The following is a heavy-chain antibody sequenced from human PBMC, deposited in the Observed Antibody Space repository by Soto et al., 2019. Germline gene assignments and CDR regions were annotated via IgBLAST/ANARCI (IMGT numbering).Heavy chain of an antibody. D-gene: IGHD2-2*01. J-gene: IGHJ6*02. CDR3: ARDTVVVPAVYHYGMYV. Sequence: SLKVSGKASGGTFSSYAISWVRQAPGQGLEWMGGIIPIFGTAHYAQKFQCRVTITADESTSTAYMELSSLRSEDTAVYYCARDTVVVPAVYHYGMYVWAQGTTVTVSS. CDR1: GGTFSSYA. V-gene: IGHV1-69*13. CDR2: IIPIFGTA.